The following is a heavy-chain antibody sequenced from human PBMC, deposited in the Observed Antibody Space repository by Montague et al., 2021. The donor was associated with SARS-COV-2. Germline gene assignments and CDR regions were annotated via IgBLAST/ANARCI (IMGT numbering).Heavy chain of an antibody. CDR3: AKRLDDYFDY. V-gene: IGHV3-23*03. J-gene: IGHJ4*02. CDR1: GFTFSFYA. Sequence: SLRLSCAASGFTFSFYAMSWVRQAPGKGLQWVSVIYSCGSSTYYSDSVKGRFTISRDNSKSTLYLQLNSLRAEDTAVYYCAKRLDDYFDYWGQGTLVTVSS. D-gene: IGHD1-1*01. CDR2: IYSCGSST.